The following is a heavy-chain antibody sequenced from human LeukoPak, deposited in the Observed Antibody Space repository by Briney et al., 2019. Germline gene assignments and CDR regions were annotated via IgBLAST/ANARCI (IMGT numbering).Heavy chain of an antibody. Sequence: SETLSLTCTVSGGSIGSYYWSWIRQPPGKGLEWIGEINHSGSTNYNPSLKSRVTISVDTSKNQFSLKLSSVTAADTAVYYCARKGIVVVPAATSSFYYYYYMDVWGKGTTVTVSS. CDR1: GGSIGSYY. V-gene: IGHV4-34*01. D-gene: IGHD2-2*01. J-gene: IGHJ6*03. CDR2: INHSGST. CDR3: ARKGIVVVPAATSSFYYYYYMDV.